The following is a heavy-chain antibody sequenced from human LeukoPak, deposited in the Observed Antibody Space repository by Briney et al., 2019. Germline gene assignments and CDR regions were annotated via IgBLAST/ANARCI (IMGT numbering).Heavy chain of an antibody. D-gene: IGHD7-27*01. J-gene: IGHJ4*02. CDR3: ARGTLGLNPDIFEE. CDR2: IKQDGSEK. CDR1: GFTFSSYW. V-gene: IGHV3-7*01. Sequence: GGSLRLSCAASGFTFSSYWMSWVRQAPGKGLEWVANIKQDGSEKYYVDSVKGRFTISRDNAKNSLYLQMNSLRADDTAVYYCARGTLGLNPDIFEEWGQGTLVTVSS.